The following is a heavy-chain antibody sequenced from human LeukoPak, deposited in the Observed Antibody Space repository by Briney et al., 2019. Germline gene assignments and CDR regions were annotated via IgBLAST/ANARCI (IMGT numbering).Heavy chain of an antibody. CDR2: ISSSGSTI. J-gene: IGHJ4*02. D-gene: IGHD3-3*01. CDR1: GFTFSDYY. CDR3: ARGQHPKYYDFWSGYYTLDY. V-gene: IGHV3-11*01. Sequence: GGSLRLSCAASGFTFSDYYMSWIRQAPGKGLEWVSYISSSGSTIYYADSVKGRFTISRDSAKNSLYLQMNSLRAEDTAVYYCARGQHPKYYDFWSGYYTLDYWGQGTLVTVSS.